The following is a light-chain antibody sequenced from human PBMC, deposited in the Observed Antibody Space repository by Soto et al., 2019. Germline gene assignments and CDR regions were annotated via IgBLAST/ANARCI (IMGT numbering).Light chain of an antibody. CDR3: KQYNSYSWWT. V-gene: IGKV1-5*03. CDR2: KAS. Sequence: VQMTQSPSTLSASVGDRVTITCRASQSISSWLAWYQQKPGKAPKLLIYKASSLESGVPSRFSGSGSGTEFPLTISSLQPDDFATYYCKQYNSYSWWTFGQGTKVKIK. CDR1: QSISSW. J-gene: IGKJ1*01.